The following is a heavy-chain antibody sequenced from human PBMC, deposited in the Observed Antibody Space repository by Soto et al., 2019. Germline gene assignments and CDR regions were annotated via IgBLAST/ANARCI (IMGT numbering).Heavy chain of an antibody. Sequence: GGSLRLSCAASGFTFSNYAMHWVRQAPGKGLEWVAVISYDGSRKYYADSVKGRFTISRDNSKNTLFLQMNGLGAEDTALFYCAKTLDTAMVSMYFYAMDVWGQGTTVTVSS. CDR3: AKTLDTAMVSMYFYAMDV. CDR2: ISYDGSRK. D-gene: IGHD5-18*01. CDR1: GFTFSNYA. V-gene: IGHV3-30*18. J-gene: IGHJ6*02.